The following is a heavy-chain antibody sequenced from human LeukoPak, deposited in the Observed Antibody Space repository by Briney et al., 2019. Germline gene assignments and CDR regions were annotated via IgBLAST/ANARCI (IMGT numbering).Heavy chain of an antibody. Sequence: KPGGSLRLSCAASGITFSSYWMHWVRQGPGKGLVWVSRINSDGSDTTYADSVKGRFTISRDNAKNTLYLQVNSLRAEDTAVYYCVYYPTPALYGLYVWGQGTTVTVSS. CDR2: INSDGSDT. CDR1: GITFSSYW. J-gene: IGHJ6*02. D-gene: IGHD3-10*01. V-gene: IGHV3-74*01. CDR3: VYYPTPALYGLYV.